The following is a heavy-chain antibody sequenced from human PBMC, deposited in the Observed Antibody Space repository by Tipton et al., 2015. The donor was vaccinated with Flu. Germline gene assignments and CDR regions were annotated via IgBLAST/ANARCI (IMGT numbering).Heavy chain of an antibody. D-gene: IGHD2-2*01. CDR1: GGSISDSDYY. CDR2: IFYSGNT. V-gene: IGHV4-39*02. J-gene: IGHJ6*02. Sequence: TLSLICTVSGGSISDSDYYWAWIRQPPGKRLEWIGSIFYSGNTYYNPSLMSRVIISVDTSNNQFSLRLTSVTAADTAVYYCARDDRVVVVPAAMGFLYGMDVWGQGTTVTVSS. CDR3: ARDDRVVVVPAAMGFLYGMDV.